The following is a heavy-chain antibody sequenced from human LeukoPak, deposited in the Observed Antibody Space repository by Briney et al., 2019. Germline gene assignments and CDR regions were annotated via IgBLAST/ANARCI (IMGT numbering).Heavy chain of an antibody. J-gene: IGHJ4*02. CDR1: GFTFSSYW. D-gene: IGHD3-10*01. V-gene: IGHV3-7*01. CDR2: INQDGSEK. Sequence: GGSLRLSCAASGFTFSSYWMNWVRQAPGKGLEWVANINQDGSEKYYVDSVKGRFTISRDDGKNSLYLQLNSLRAEDTAVYYCAREGPGEYFDYWGQGTLVTVSS. CDR3: AREGPGEYFDY.